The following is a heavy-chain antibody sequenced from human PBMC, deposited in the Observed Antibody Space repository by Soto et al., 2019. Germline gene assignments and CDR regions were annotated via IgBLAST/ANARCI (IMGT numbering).Heavy chain of an antibody. CDR1: GFTFSSYA. CDR3: ASPMIVGMGRGY. V-gene: IGHV3-23*01. CDR2: ISGSGGST. Sequence: EVQLLESGGGLVQPGGSLRLSCAASGFTFSSYAMSWVRQAPGEGLEWVSAISGSGGSTYYADSVQGRFTISRDNSKITLYLQISSLRAEDTAVYYCASPMIVGMGRGYWGQGTLVTVS. D-gene: IGHD3-22*01. J-gene: IGHJ4*02.